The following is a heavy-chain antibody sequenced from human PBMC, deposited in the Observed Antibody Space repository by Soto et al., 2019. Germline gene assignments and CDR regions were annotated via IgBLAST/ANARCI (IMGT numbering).Heavy chain of an antibody. V-gene: IGHV4-30-4*01. Sequence: QVQLQESGPGLVKPSQTLSLTFTVSGGSISSGDYYWSWIGQPTGKGLEWIGYIYYSGRTYYNPSLKSPVSISVDTSKNQFSLKLNSVTAADTAVYYRARVGRGVSDYWGQGTLVTVSS. CDR2: IYYSGRT. CDR3: ARVGRGVSDY. CDR1: GGSISSGDYY. J-gene: IGHJ4*02. D-gene: IGHD3-10*01.